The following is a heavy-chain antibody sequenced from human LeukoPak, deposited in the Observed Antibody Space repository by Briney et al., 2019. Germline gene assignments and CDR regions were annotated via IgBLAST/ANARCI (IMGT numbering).Heavy chain of an antibody. D-gene: IGHD5-24*01. CDR2: IRYDGSNT. V-gene: IGHV3-30*02. Sequence: GGSLRLSCAASGFNFNSYGMHWVRQAPGKGLEWVAFIRYDGSNTYYADSVRGRFTISRDNSKNTLYLQMNSLIAEDTAVYYCAKSGYNRFDYWGQGTRVTVSS. CDR1: GFNFNSYG. CDR3: AKSGYNRFDY. J-gene: IGHJ4*02.